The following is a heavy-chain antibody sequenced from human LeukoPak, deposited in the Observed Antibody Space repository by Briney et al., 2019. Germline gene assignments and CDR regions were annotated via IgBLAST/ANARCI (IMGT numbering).Heavy chain of an antibody. J-gene: IGHJ4*02. D-gene: IGHD1-1*01. CDR2: ISAYNGNT. CDR1: GYTFTSYG. Sequence: APVKVSCKASGYTFTSYGISWVRQAPGQGVEWMGWISAYNGNTNYAQNLQGRVTTTTDTSTSTAYMELRSLRSDDTAVYYCARGEHNWNHNDYWGQGTLVTVSS. V-gene: IGHV1-18*01. CDR3: ARGEHNWNHNDY.